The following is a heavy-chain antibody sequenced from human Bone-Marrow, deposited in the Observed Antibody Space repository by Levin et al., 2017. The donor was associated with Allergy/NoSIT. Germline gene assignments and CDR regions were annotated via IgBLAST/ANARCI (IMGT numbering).Heavy chain of an antibody. CDR2: ISGSGGST. Sequence: GESLKISCAASGFTFSSYAMSWVRQAPGKGLEWVSAISGSGGSTYYADSVKGRFTISRDNSKNTLYLQMNSLRAEDTAVYYCAKDRGTRVGDQLLLPYYFDYWGQGTLVTVSS. D-gene: IGHD2-2*01. CDR3: AKDRGTRVGDQLLLPYYFDY. CDR1: GFTFSSYA. J-gene: IGHJ4*02. V-gene: IGHV3-23*01.